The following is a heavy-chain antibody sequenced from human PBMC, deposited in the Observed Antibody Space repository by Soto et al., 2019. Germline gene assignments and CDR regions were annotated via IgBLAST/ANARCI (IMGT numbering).Heavy chain of an antibody. CDR3: ARRDGYNFDY. CDR1: GFTFSSYA. CDR2: ISSNGGST. J-gene: IGHJ4*02. Sequence: EVQLVESGGGLVQPGGSLRLSCAASGFTFSSYAMHWVRQAPGKGLEYVSAISSNGGSTYYANSVKGRFTISRDNSKNTLYLQMGSLRAEDMAVYYSARRDGYNFDYWGQGTLVTVSS. D-gene: IGHD5-12*01. V-gene: IGHV3-64*01.